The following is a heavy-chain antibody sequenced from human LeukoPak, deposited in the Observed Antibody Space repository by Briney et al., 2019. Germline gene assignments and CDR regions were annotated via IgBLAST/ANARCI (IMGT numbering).Heavy chain of an antibody. J-gene: IGHJ4*02. CDR3: AKGLDIVGVPFDY. CDR1: GFTFSNCG. Sequence: PGRSLRLSCASSGFTFSNCGMYWVRQAPGKGLEWVAVISYDGSNKYYVDSVKGRFTISRDNSKNTLYLQMNSLRTEDTAVYYCAKGLDIVGVPFDYWGQGTLVTVSS. CDR2: ISYDGSNK. V-gene: IGHV3-30*18. D-gene: IGHD1-26*01.